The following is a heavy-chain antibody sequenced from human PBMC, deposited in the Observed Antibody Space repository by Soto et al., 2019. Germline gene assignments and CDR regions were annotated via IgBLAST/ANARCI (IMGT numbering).Heavy chain of an antibody. V-gene: IGHV1-69*02. CDR3: TLGSWSAETFDI. J-gene: IGHJ3*02. Sequence: SVKVSCKASGGTFSTYTIIWVRQAPGQGLEWMGRILPMLDITNSAQRFQGRVTITADKSTSTAYLELSSLRFEDTAVYYCTLGSWSAETFDIWGRGTMVTVSS. CDR1: GGTFSTYT. CDR2: ILPMLDIT. D-gene: IGHD6-13*01.